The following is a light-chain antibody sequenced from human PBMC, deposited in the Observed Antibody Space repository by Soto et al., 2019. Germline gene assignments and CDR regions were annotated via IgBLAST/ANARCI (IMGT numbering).Light chain of an antibody. CDR3: NSYTSSSTRVV. V-gene: IGLV2-14*01. Sequence: QSALTQPASVSGSPGRSITISCTGTSSDVGGYNYVSWYQQHPGKAPKLMIYDVSNRPSGVSNRFSGSKSGNTASLTISGLQAEDEADYYCNSYTSSSTRVVFGGWTKLTVL. CDR1: SSDVGGYNY. CDR2: DVS. J-gene: IGLJ2*01.